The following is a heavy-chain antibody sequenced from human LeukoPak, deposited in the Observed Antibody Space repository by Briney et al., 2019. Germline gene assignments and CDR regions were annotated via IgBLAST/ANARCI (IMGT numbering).Heavy chain of an antibody. CDR1: GFTFSSYA. J-gene: IGHJ4*02. CDR3: AKGGESSSWLFDY. V-gene: IGHV3-23*01. Sequence: PGGSLRLSCAASGFTFSSYAMSWVRQAPGKGLQWASALSGSGLITYYADSVKGRFTISRDNSKNTLYLQMNSLRAEDTAVYYCAKGGESSSWLFDYWGQGTLVPVSS. CDR2: LSGSGLIT. D-gene: IGHD6-13*01.